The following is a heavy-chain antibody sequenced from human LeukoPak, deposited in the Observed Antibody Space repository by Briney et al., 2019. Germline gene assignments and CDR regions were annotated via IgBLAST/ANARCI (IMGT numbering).Heavy chain of an antibody. CDR3: ARDGWFGDYNWFDP. D-gene: IGHD3-10*01. V-gene: IGHV3-30*02. CDR1: GFTFSSYG. Sequence: GGSLRLSCAASGFTFSSYGMHWVRQAPGKGLEWVAFIRYDGSNKYYADSVKGRFTISRDNSKNTLYLRMNSLRAEDTAMYYCARDGWFGDYNWFDPWGQGTLVTVSS. J-gene: IGHJ5*02. CDR2: IRYDGSNK.